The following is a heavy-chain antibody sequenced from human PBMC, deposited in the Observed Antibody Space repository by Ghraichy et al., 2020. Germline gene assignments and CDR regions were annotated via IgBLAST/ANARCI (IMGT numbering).Heavy chain of an antibody. CDR3: ARVERIAAAGGGFDP. CDR1: GGSISSGDYS. J-gene: IGHJ5*02. Sequence: SETLSLTCAISGGSISSGDYSWSWVRQPLGKGLEWIGSITHSASTYYNPSLKSRVTLSVDRWRNQFSLKLSSVSAADTAVYYCARVERIAAAGGGFDPWDQGTLVTVSS. V-gene: IGHV4-30-2*01. D-gene: IGHD6-13*01. CDR2: ITHSAST.